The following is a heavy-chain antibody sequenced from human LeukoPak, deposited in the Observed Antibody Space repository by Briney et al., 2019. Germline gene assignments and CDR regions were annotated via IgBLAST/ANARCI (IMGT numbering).Heavy chain of an antibody. J-gene: IGHJ4*02. CDR3: ARGGNYYGSP. CDR1: GGSFSGYY. Sequence: SETLSLTCAVYGGSFSGYYWSWIRQPPGKGLEWIGEINHSGSTNHNPSLKSRVTISVDTSKNQFSLRLSSVTAADTAVYYCARGGNYYGSPWGQGTLVTVSS. D-gene: IGHD3-10*01. CDR2: INHSGST. V-gene: IGHV4-34*01.